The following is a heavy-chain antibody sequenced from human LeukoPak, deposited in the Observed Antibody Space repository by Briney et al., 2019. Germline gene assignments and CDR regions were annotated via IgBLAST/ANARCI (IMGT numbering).Heavy chain of an antibody. CDR3: ARIRGSFGNYYHYMDV. D-gene: IGHD2-15*01. J-gene: IGHJ6*03. V-gene: IGHV4-4*07. CDR1: GGSISSYY. Sequence: SETLSLTCTVSGGSISSYYWSWIRQPAGKGLEWIGRIYTSGSTNYNPSLKSRVTMSVDTSKNQFSLKLSSVTAADTAVYYCARIRGSFGNYYHYMDVWGKGTTVTVSS. CDR2: IYTSGST.